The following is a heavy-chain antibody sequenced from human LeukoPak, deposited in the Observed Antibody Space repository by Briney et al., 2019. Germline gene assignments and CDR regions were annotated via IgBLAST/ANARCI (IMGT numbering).Heavy chain of an antibody. Sequence: PGGSLRLSCAASGFTVSSNYMSWVRQAPGKGLEWVSVIYSGGSTYYADSVKGRFTISRHNSKNTLYLQVNSLRAEDTAVYYCATTQETTAMVVMDVWGQGTTVTVSS. CDR3: ATTQETTAMVVMDV. V-gene: IGHV3-53*04. J-gene: IGHJ6*02. D-gene: IGHD5-18*01. CDR1: GFTVSSNY. CDR2: IYSGGST.